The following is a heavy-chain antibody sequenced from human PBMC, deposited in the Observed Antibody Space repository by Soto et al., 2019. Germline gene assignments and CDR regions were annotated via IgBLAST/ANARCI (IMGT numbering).Heavy chain of an antibody. D-gene: IGHD3-10*01. CDR3: ARWSGVGVAGMDV. V-gene: IGHV4-30-4*01. Sequence: QVQLQESGPRLVKSSQTLSLTCTVSGDSINTGDYYWSWIRQSPEKGREWIGYIYYTGIIDYNKSLKVRLLISMDTSKNEFSLRLPFVPAADTAVYFCARWSGVGVAGMDVWGQGTTVTVSS. CDR1: GDSINTGDYY. CDR2: IYYTGII. J-gene: IGHJ6*02.